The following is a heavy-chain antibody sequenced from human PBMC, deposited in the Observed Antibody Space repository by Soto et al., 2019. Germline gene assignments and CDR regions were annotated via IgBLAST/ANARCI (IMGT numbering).Heavy chain of an antibody. V-gene: IGHV3-48*02. CDR3: ARAWYSIFGVAPVDY. Sequence: GSLRLSCAASGFTFSSYSMNWVRQAPGKGLEWVSYISSSSSTIYYADSVKGRFTISRDNAKNSLYLQMNSLRDEDTAVYYCARAWYSIFGVAPVDYWGQGTLVTVSS. CDR2: ISSSSSTI. CDR1: GFTFSSYS. D-gene: IGHD3-3*01. J-gene: IGHJ4*02.